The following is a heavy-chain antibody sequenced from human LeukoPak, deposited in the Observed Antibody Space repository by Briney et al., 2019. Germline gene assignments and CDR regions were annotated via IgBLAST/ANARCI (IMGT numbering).Heavy chain of an antibody. CDR1: GGTFSSYP. CDR2: HIKIFGTA. J-gene: IGHJ4*02. D-gene: IGHD3-22*01. CDR3: ARVRLYYDSSGYYPPVDY. Sequence: SVKDSCKSSGGTFSSYPIGWVRQPPGQGREGMGGHIKIFGTANYSHKFWGRVTITADESTSTAYMELSSLRSEDTAVYYCARVRLYYDSSGYYPPVDYWGQGTLVTVSS. V-gene: IGHV1-69*01.